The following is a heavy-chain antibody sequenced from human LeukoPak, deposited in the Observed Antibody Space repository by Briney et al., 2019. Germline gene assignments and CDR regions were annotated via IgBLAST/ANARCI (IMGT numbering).Heavy chain of an antibody. CDR1: GGSISSYY. V-gene: IGHV4-59*01. Sequence: PSETLSLTCTVSGGSISSYYWSWIRQPPGKGLEWIGYIYYSGSTNYNPSLKSRVTISVDTSKNQFSLKLSSVTAADTAVYYCARGEFSSSSSRAFDIWGQGTMVTASS. D-gene: IGHD6-6*01. J-gene: IGHJ3*02. CDR3: ARGEFSSSSSRAFDI. CDR2: IYYSGST.